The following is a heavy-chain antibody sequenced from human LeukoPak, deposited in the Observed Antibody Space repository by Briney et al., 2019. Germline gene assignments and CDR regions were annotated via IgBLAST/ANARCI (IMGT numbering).Heavy chain of an antibody. CDR1: GGSFSGYY. Sequence: SETLSLTCAVYGGSFSGYYWSWIRQPPGKGLEWIGEINHSGSTYYNPSLKSRVTISVDTSKNQFSLKLSSVTAADTAVYYCARLGSISGSYYADYWGQGTLVTVSS. D-gene: IGHD1-26*01. V-gene: IGHV4-34*01. CDR3: ARLGSISGSYYADY. CDR2: INHSGST. J-gene: IGHJ4*02.